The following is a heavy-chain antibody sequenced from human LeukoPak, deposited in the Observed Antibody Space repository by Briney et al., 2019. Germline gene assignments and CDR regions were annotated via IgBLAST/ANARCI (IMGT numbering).Heavy chain of an antibody. J-gene: IGHJ4*02. Sequence: ASVKVSCKASGYTFTSYYMHWVRQAPGQGLEWMGIINPSGGSTSYAQKFQGRVTMTRDMSTSTVYMELSSLRSEDTAVYYCARDRRDPSGYRIFDYWGQGTPVTVSS. CDR2: INPSGGST. D-gene: IGHD5-18*01. CDR3: ARDRRDPSGYRIFDY. CDR1: GYTFTSYY. V-gene: IGHV1-46*01.